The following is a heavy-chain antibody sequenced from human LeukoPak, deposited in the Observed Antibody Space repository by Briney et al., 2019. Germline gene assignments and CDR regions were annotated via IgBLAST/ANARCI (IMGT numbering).Heavy chain of an antibody. Sequence: GGSLRLSCAASGFTFSSYAMSWVRQAPGKGLEWVSAISGSGGSTYYADSVKGRFTISRDNSKNTLYLQMNSLRAEDTAVYYCAKDHDPYSSSWYDYWGQGTLVTVSS. D-gene: IGHD6-13*01. CDR2: ISGSGGST. CDR3: AKDHDPYSSSWYDY. V-gene: IGHV3-23*01. J-gene: IGHJ4*02. CDR1: GFTFSSYA.